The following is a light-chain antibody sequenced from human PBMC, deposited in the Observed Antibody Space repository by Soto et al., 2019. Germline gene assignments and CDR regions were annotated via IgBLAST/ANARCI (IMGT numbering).Light chain of an antibody. CDR3: QKYDGAPWT. V-gene: IGKV1-27*01. CDR2: AAS. Sequence: DIQMTQSPSSLSASVRDRVTITCRASQGISNYLAWYQQKPGKVPKLLIYAASTLQPGVPSRFSGSGSGTDFTLTISGLQPEDGATYYCQKYDGAPWTFGRGTMVEIK. J-gene: IGKJ1*01. CDR1: QGISNY.